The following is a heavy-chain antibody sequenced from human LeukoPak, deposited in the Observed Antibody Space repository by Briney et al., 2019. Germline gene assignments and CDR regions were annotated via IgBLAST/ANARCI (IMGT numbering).Heavy chain of an antibody. V-gene: IGHV4-59*01. CDR1: GASISSYY. Sequence: SETLSLTCTVSGASISSYYWSWIRQPPGKGLEWIGYIYYSGSTNYNPSLKSRVTISVDTSKNQFSLKLSSVTAADTAVYYCARGSRKQQMVPRYFDYWGQGTLVTVSS. CDR3: ARGSRKQQMVPRYFDY. CDR2: IYYSGST. J-gene: IGHJ4*02. D-gene: IGHD6-13*01.